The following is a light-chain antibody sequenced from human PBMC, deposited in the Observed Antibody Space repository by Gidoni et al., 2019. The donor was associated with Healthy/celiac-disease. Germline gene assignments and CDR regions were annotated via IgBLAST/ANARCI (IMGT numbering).Light chain of an antibody. Sequence: SYELTQPPSVSVSPGQTASITCSGDKLGDKYACWYQQKPGQSHVLVIYQDTKRPSGIPERFSGSNSGNTATLTISGTQAMDEADYYCQAWDSSTADFGTGTKVTVL. CDR2: QDT. V-gene: IGLV3-1*01. CDR3: QAWDSSTAD. CDR1: KLGDKY. J-gene: IGLJ1*01.